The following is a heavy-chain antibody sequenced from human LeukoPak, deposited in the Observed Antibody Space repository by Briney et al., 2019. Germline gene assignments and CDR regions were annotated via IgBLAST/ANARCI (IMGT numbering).Heavy chain of an antibody. J-gene: IGHJ3*02. CDR2: IYHSGST. V-gene: IGHV4-38-2*01. Sequence: SETLSLTCAVSGYSISSGYYWGWLRQPPGNGLEWIGSIYHSGSTYYNPSLKSRVTISVDTSKNQFSLKLSSVTAADTAVYYCASATCSGGSCNAFDIWGQGTMVTVSS. D-gene: IGHD2-15*01. CDR3: ASATCSGGSCNAFDI. CDR1: GYSISSGYY.